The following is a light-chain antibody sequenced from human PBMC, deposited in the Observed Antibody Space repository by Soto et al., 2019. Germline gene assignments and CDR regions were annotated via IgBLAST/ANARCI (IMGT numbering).Light chain of an antibody. CDR2: DVS. CDR1: QSVSTS. Sequence: EIVLTQSPATLSLSPGERATLPCRASQSVSTSLAWYQQRPGQAPRLLIYDVSNRAAGVPARFSRSGSGTDLTLTISNLEPEDFAIYYCQERSNWPRLTFGGGTTVEIK. J-gene: IGKJ4*01. V-gene: IGKV3-11*01. CDR3: QERSNWPRLT.